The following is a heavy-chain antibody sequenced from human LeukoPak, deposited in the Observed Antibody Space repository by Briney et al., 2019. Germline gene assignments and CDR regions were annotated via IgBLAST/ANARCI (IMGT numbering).Heavy chain of an antibody. CDR2: IYYSGST. J-gene: IGHJ3*02. V-gene: IGHV4-39*01. CDR1: GGSISSSSYY. CDR3: ARVGVTTVTPSDAFDI. Sequence: SETLSLTCTVSGGSISSSSYYWGWIRQPPGKGLEWIGSIYYSGSTYYNPSLKSRVTISVDTSKNQFSLKLSSVTAADTAVYYCARVGVTTVTPSDAFDIWGQGTMVTVSS. D-gene: IGHD4-17*01.